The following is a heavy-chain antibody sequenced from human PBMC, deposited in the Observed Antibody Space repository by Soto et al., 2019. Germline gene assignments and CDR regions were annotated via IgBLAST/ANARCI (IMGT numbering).Heavy chain of an antibody. Sequence: ASVKVSCKASGYTFTSYDINWVRQATGQGLEWMGWMNPNSGNTGYAQKFQGRVTMTRNTSISTAYMELSSLRSEDTAVYYCARGGSYAWVTGTTWFDPWGQGTLVTVSS. CDR1: GYTFTSYD. CDR3: ARGGSYAWVTGTTWFDP. J-gene: IGHJ5*02. V-gene: IGHV1-8*01. D-gene: IGHD1-20*01. CDR2: MNPNSGNT.